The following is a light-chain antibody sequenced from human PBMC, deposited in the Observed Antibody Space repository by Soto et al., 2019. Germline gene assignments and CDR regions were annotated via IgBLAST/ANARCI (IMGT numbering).Light chain of an antibody. J-gene: IGLJ2*01. CDR2: DVS. CDR1: ASDVGAYNY. V-gene: IGLV2-14*01. Sequence: QAVLTQPASVSGSPGQSITISCTGTASDVGAYNYVSWYQQQPGKAPKVMIYDVSNRPSGVSRRFSGSKSGNTASLTISGLQAEDEADYYCNSYTSSSSVVFGGGTKVTVL. CDR3: NSYTSSSSVV.